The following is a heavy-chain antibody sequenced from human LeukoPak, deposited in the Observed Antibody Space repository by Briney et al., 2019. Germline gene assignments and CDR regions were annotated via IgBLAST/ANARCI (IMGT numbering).Heavy chain of an antibody. D-gene: IGHD2-2*01. J-gene: IGHJ6*02. CDR2: ISSSSSTI. CDR3: ARDQRDCSSTSCYWVPLFYYYYGMDV. V-gene: IGHV3-48*02. CDR1: GFTFSSYS. Sequence: QSGGSLRLSCAASGFTFSSYSMNWVRQAPGKGLEWVSYISSSSSTIYYADSVKGRFTISRDNAKNSLYLQMNSLRDEDTAVYYCARDQRDCSSTSCYWVPLFYYYYGMDVWGQGTTVTDSS.